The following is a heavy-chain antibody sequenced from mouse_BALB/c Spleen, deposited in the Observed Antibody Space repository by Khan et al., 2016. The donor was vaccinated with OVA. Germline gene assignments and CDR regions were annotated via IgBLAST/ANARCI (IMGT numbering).Heavy chain of an antibody. CDR3: AREWGAWFAY. J-gene: IGHJ3*01. CDR2: INPGSGTS. CDR1: GYTFTDYY. Sequence: VQLQESGAELARPGASVKLSCKASGYTFTDYYIAWVKQRTGQGLEWIGEINPGSGTSYYNEKFKGKTTLTENKSSNTDFVQLSSLTSDDSAVYFCAREWGAWFAYWGQGTLVTVSA. V-gene: IGHV1-77*01.